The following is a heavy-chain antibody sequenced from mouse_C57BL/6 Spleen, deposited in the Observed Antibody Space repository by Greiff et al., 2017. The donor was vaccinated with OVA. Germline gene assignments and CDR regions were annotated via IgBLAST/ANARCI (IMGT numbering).Heavy chain of an antibody. CDR1: GFTFSDYG. D-gene: IGHD2-3*01. CDR2: ISSGSSTI. J-gene: IGHJ4*01. CDR3: ARGMVRYAMDY. Sequence: EVKLVESGGGLVKPGGSLKLSCAASGFTFSDYGMHWVRQAPEKGLEWVAYISSGSSTIYYADTVKGRFTISRDNAKTTLFLQMTSLRSEDTAMYYCARGMVRYAMDYWGQGTSVTVSS. V-gene: IGHV5-17*01.